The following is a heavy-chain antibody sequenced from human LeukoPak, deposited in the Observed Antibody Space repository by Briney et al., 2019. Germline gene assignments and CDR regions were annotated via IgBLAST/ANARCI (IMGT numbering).Heavy chain of an antibody. V-gene: IGHV3-23*01. CDR2: ISGSGGST. CDR3: ARVGVGMYHFDH. J-gene: IGHJ4*02. D-gene: IGHD2-2*01. CDR1: GFPFSSYA. Sequence: PGGSLRLSCAASGFPFSSYAMSWVRQAPGKGLEWVSAISGSGGSTYYADSVKGRFTISRDNAKNSLYLQMNSLRAEDTAVYYCARVGVGMYHFDHWGQGTLVTVSS.